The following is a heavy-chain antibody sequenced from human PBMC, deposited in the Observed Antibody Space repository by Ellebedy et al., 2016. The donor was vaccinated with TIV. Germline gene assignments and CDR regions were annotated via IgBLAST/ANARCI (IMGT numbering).Heavy chain of an antibody. V-gene: IGHV3-30*02. CDR2: IQYDGTNK. CDR3: AKDQVDY. CDR1: GFTVSSNY. J-gene: IGHJ4*02. Sequence: GESLKISCAASGFTVSSNYMSWVRQAPGKGLEWVTFIQYDGTNKYYTDSVKGRFTISRDNSKNTLYLEMNSLRVEDTAVYYCAKDQVDYWGQGTLVTVSS.